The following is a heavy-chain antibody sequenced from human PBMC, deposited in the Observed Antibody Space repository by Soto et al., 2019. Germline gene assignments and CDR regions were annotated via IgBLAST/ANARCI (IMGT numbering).Heavy chain of an antibody. CDR3: ARVVTYYDRKYDAFDI. CDR1: GFASSSYW. V-gene: IGHV3-7*01. J-gene: IGHJ3*02. D-gene: IGHD3-22*01. CDR2: IKEDGSEK. Sequence: EVQLVESGGGLVQPGGSLRLSCVASGFASSSYWMTWVRQAPGKGLEWVANIKEDGSEKYYVDSVKGRFTTSRDIAKNSLYLQMNSLRAEDTAVYFCARVVTYYDRKYDAFDIWGQGTMVTVSS.